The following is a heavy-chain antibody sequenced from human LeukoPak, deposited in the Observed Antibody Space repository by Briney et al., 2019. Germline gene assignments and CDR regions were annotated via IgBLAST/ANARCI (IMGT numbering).Heavy chain of an antibody. CDR2: IIPNNGGT. CDR1: GYTFTDYY. D-gene: IGHD5-24*01. V-gene: IGHV1-2*02. Sequence: ASVEVSCKASGYTFTDYYIHWLRQARGQGLEWMGWIIPNNGGTNYAPKFRGRVTMTRDTSISTAYMELSRLRSDDTAVYYCARGLSIEGYNFNYWGQETLVTVSS. J-gene: IGHJ4*02. CDR3: ARGLSIEGYNFNY.